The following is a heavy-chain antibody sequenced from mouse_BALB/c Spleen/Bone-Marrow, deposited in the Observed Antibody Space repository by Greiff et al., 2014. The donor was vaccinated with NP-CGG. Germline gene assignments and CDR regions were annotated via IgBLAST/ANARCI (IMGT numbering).Heavy chain of an antibody. D-gene: IGHD2-3*01. CDR2: IFPGDNST. J-gene: IGHJ4*01. CDR3: AHDGLLPGMDY. V-gene: IGHV1S56*01. Sequence: QVQLQQPGAELVKPGASVKLSCKASGYTFTSYDIKWVRQRPEQGLEWIGWIFPGDNSTKYNEKFKGKATLTTDKSSSTAYMQLSRLTSEDSAVYFCAHDGLLPGMDYWGQGTSVTVSS. CDR1: GYTFTSYD.